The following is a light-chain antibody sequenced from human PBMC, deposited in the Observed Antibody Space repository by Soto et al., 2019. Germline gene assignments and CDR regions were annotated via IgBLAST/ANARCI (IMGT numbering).Light chain of an antibody. CDR2: DAS. Sequence: VVLTQSPGPLSLSPGERATLSCRASQSVSSYLAWYQQKPGQAPRLLIYDASNRATGIPARFSGSGSGTDFTLTISSLEPEDFAVYYCQQRSNWPPAFGQGTKVDIK. CDR1: QSVSSY. J-gene: IGKJ1*01. V-gene: IGKV3-11*01. CDR3: QQRSNWPPA.